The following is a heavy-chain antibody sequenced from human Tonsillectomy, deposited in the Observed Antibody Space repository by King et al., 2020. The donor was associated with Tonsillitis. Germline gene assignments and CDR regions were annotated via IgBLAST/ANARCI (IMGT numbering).Heavy chain of an antibody. Sequence: VQLVESGGGLVQPGGSLRLSCAASGFTFSDHYMDWVRQAPGKGLEWVGRTRNKGNSYTIEYAASVEGRFTISRDDSENYLYLQMNSLKTEDTAVYYCARGKVGAASTFDYWGQGTLVTVSS. CDR1: GFTFSDHY. CDR3: ARGKVGAASTFDY. D-gene: IGHD1-26*01. CDR2: TRNKGNSYTI. V-gene: IGHV3-72*01. J-gene: IGHJ4*02.